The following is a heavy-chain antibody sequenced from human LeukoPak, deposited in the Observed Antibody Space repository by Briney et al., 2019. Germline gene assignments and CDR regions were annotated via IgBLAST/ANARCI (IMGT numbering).Heavy chain of an antibody. V-gene: IGHV4-34*01. CDR1: GGSFSGYY. Sequence: SETLFLTCAVYGGSFSGYYWSWIRQPPGKGLEWIGEINHTGSTNYNPSLKSRVTISVDTSKNQFSLKLSSVTAADTAVYYCARGQGVNYFYYWGQGTLVTVSS. CDR2: INHTGST. D-gene: IGHD2-21*01. CDR3: ARGQGVNYFYY. J-gene: IGHJ4*02.